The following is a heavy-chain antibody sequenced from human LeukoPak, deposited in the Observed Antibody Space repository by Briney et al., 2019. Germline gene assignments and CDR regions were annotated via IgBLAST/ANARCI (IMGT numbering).Heavy chain of an antibody. Sequence: PGGSLRLSCAASGFTFSSYSMNWVRQAPGKGLEWVSSISSSSYIYYADSVKGRFTISRDNTKNPLYLQMNSLRAEDTALYYCAKDIWGSYSIPSYFDYWGQGTLVTVSP. CDR3: AKDIWGSYSIPSYFDY. CDR2: ISSSSYI. CDR1: GFTFSSYS. V-gene: IGHV3-21*04. J-gene: IGHJ4*02. D-gene: IGHD1-26*01.